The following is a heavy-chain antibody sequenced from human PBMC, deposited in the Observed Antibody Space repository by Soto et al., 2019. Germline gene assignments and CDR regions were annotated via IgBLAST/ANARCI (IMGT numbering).Heavy chain of an antibody. V-gene: IGHV1-69*12. CDR1: GGTFSTYA. CDR3: ASGIQLWLRRINNGYSG. CDR2: IIPMFGTA. D-gene: IGHD5-18*01. J-gene: IGHJ4*02. Sequence: QVQLVQSGAEVKKPESSVKVSCKAPGGTFSTYAISWDRQAPGQGLEWMGGIIPMFGTANYAQRFQARVTITADESTNTVYTELSSLRSEDTAVYFCASGIQLWLRRINNGYSGWGQGTLVTVSS.